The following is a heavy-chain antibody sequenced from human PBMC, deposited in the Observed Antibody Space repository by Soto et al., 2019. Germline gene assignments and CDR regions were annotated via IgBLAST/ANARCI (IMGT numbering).Heavy chain of an antibody. CDR1: GDSFTIYC. J-gene: IGHJ3*02. CDR3: ASRKITSDAFDI. V-gene: IGHV5-51*01. Sequence: GESLKISCNGSGDSFTIYCIGLVLQMPGKGLEWMWIIYPRDSDTIYRPSFQCQVTISADKSISTAYLQWSSLKASDSAVYYCASRKITSDAFDIWGQGTMVTVSS. CDR2: IYPRDSDT.